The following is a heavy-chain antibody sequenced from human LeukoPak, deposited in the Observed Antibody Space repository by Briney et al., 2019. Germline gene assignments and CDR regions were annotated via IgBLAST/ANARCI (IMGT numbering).Heavy chain of an antibody. CDR1: GGSISSYY. Sequence: ETLSLTCTVSGGSISSYYWSWIRQPPGKGLEWVSAISGSGGSTYYADSVKGRFTISRDNAKNSLYLQMNSLRVEDTAVYYCAKLAKYFHGSETYYFFEHWGQGTPVTASS. CDR3: AKLAKYFHGSETYYFFEH. CDR2: ISGSGGST. J-gene: IGHJ4*02. V-gene: IGHV3-23*01. D-gene: IGHD3-10*01.